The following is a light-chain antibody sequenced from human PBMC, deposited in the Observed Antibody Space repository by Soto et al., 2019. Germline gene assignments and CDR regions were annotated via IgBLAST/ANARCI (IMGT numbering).Light chain of an antibody. CDR3: LQTAANPWT. CDR1: QNIGVY. J-gene: IGKJ1*01. V-gene: IGKV1-39*01. CDR2: AAS. Sequence: DIQMTQSPSSLSASVGDRVTITCRASQNIGVYLNWYQKKPGKAPKLLIHAASSLHSGVPSTFSGSGSGTDFALTISSLQPEDFATYYCLQTAANPWTFAQGTKVEIK.